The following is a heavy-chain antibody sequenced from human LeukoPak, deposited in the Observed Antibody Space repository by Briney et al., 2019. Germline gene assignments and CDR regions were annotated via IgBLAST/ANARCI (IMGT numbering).Heavy chain of an antibody. J-gene: IGHJ3*02. CDR2: IYTSGST. Sequence: PSETLSLTCTVSGGSISSYYWSWIRQPAGKGLEWIGRIYTSGSTNYNPSLKSRVTMSVDTSKNQFSLKLSSVTAADTAVYYCARGLSIFGVDAFDIWGQGTMVTVSS. CDR3: ARGLSIFGVDAFDI. D-gene: IGHD3-3*01. CDR1: GGSISSYY. V-gene: IGHV4-4*07.